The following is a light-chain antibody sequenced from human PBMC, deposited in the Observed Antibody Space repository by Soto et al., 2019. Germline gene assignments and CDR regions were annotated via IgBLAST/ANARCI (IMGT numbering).Light chain of an antibody. CDR2: GAS. CDR1: QSVSSD. Sequence: EIVLTQSPGTLSLSPGERATLSCRASQSVSSDLAWYQQKPGQAPRLLIYGASTRATGIPARFSGSGSGTDFTLAISSLQSEDFAIYYCHQYNNWPPYTFGQGTKVDIK. CDR3: HQYNNWPPYT. V-gene: IGKV3-15*01. J-gene: IGKJ2*01.